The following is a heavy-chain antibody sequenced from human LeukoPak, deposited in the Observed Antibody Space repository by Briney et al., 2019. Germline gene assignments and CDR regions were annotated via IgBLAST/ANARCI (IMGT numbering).Heavy chain of an antibody. D-gene: IGHD3-16*01. V-gene: IGHV3-13*01. CDR3: ARGASVWAYRYMDV. Sequence: PGGSLRLSCAASGFTFSSYDMHWVRQATGKGLEWVSAIGTAGDTYYPGSVKGRFTISRENAKNSLYLQMNSLRAGDTAVYYCARGASVWAYRYMDVWGKGTTVTISS. CDR2: IGTAGDT. J-gene: IGHJ6*03. CDR1: GFTFSSYD.